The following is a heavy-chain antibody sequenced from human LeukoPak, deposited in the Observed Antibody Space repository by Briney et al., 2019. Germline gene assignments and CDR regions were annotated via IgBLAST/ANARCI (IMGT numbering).Heavy chain of an antibody. CDR3: ARSESVGGYAVY. Sequence: SVKVSCKASGGTFSSYAISWVRQAPGQGLEWMGGIIPIFGTANYAQKFQGRVTITTDESTSTAYMELSSLRSEDTAVYYCARSESVGGYAVYWGQGTLVTVSS. J-gene: IGHJ4*02. CDR1: GGTFSSYA. D-gene: IGHD5-12*01. CDR2: IIPIFGTA. V-gene: IGHV1-69*05.